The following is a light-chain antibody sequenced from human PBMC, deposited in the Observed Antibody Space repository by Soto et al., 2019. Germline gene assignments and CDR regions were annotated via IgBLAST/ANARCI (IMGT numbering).Light chain of an antibody. CDR1: QSVSNW. CDR3: QQYDSYSWT. CDR2: DVS. J-gene: IGKJ1*01. Sequence: DIPMTQSPSTLSASVGERVTITCRASQSVSNWLAWYQQKPGKAPKLLIYDVSSFESGVPSRFSGSGSGTEFILNISSLQPDDFATYYCQQYDSYSWTFDQGTKVEMK. V-gene: IGKV1-5*01.